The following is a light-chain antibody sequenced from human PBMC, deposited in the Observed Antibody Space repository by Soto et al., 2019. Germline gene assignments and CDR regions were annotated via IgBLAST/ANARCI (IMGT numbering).Light chain of an antibody. CDR3: QQYDSSPIT. J-gene: IGKJ5*01. CDR2: GAS. V-gene: IGKV3-20*01. CDR1: QAVHSKY. Sequence: EIVLRQSPGTLSLSPGERATLSCRASQAVHSKYLAWYQQKPGQAPRLLIYGASSRATGIPDRFSGSGSGTDFTLTISRLEPEDFAVFYCQQYDSSPITFGQGTRLDIK.